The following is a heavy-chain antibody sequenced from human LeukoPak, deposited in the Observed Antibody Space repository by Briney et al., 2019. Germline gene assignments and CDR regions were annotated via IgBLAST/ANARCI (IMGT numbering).Heavy chain of an antibody. Sequence: GASVKVSCKTSGYTFISYGISWVRQAPGQGLEWMGRISTYNGHTNYAQKFQGRVTMTTDTSTSTAYMELRSLRSDDTAVYYCARFEDYYDSSGYSFGWFDPWGQGTLVTVSS. CDR3: ARFEDYYDSSGYSFGWFDP. CDR2: ISTYNGHT. V-gene: IGHV1-18*01. J-gene: IGHJ5*02. D-gene: IGHD3-22*01. CDR1: GYTFISYG.